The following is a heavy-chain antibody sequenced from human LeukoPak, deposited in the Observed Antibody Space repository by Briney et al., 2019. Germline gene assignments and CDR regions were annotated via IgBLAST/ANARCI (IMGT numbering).Heavy chain of an antibody. D-gene: IGHD3-22*01. J-gene: IGHJ6*02. CDR2: IYSGGST. Sequence: GGSLRLSCAASGFTVSSNYMSWVRQAPGKGLEWVSVIYSGGSTYYADSVKGRFTISRHNSKNTLYLQMNSLRAEDTAVYYCARVLLGDSSGFASGMDVWGQGTTVTVSS. CDR3: ARVLLGDSSGFASGMDV. V-gene: IGHV3-53*04. CDR1: GFTVSSNY.